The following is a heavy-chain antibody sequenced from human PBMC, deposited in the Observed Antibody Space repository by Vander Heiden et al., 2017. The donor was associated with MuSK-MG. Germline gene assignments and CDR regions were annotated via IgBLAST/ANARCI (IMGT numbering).Heavy chain of an antibody. CDR3: ARQEYYYDSSGYYYVH. Sequence: EVQLVQSGAEVKKPGESLKISCKGSGYSFTSYWIGWVRQMPGKGLEWMGIIYPGDSDTRYSPSFQGQVTISADKSISTAYLQWSSLKASDTAMYYCARQEYYYDSSGYYYVHWGQGTLVTVSS. CDR1: GYSFTSYW. V-gene: IGHV5-51*01. J-gene: IGHJ4*02. D-gene: IGHD3-22*01. CDR2: IYPGDSDT.